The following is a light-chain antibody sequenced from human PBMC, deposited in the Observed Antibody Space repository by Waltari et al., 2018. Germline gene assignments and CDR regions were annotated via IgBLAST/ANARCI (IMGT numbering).Light chain of an antibody. V-gene: IGKV1-27*01. J-gene: IGKJ3*01. Sequence: DIEMTQSPSSLSASVGAKVTITCRARHDISNFLAWYQQRPGKLPKLLIYRASTLQSGVPSRFSGSGSGTDFTLAISSLQSEDVATYYCQKYDSAPLTFGPGTKVEIK. CDR3: QKYDSAPLT. CDR1: HDISNF. CDR2: RAS.